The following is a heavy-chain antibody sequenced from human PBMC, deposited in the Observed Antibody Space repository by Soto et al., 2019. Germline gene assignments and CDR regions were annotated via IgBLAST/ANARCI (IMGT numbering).Heavy chain of an antibody. Sequence: ASVKVSCKTSGYTFSNYGITWVRQAPGQPLEWLGWISLYSDGTNYAQKFQGGVSMTTDTSTTTAYVELRSLRSDDTAVYYCARVVPGAEAWFGPWGQGTLVTVSS. V-gene: IGHV1-18*01. J-gene: IGHJ5*02. CDR1: GYTFSNYG. CDR2: ISLYSDGT. CDR3: ARVVPGAEAWFGP. D-gene: IGHD2-2*01.